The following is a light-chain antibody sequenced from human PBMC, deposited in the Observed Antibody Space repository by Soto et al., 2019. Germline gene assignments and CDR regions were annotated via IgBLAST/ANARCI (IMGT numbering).Light chain of an antibody. CDR2: GVS. CDR3: QQYDPSPAIT. J-gene: IGKJ5*01. V-gene: IGKV3-20*01. CDR1: QSVSSNY. Sequence: ETVLTQSPGTLSLSPGERATLSCRASQSVSSNYLVWYQQKPGQAPRLLISGVSTRATGIPDRFSGSGSGTDFTLPISSLEPEDVVVYYCQQYDPSPAITFGQGTRVEIK.